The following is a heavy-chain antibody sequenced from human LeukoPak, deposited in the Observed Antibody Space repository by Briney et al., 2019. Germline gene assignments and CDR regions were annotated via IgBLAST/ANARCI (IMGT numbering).Heavy chain of an antibody. CDR2: IYHSGST. D-gene: IGHD3-22*01. J-gene: IGHJ4*02. CDR1: GYSISSGYY. Sequence: KPSETLSLTCTVSGYSISSGYYWGWIRQPPGKGLEWIGSIYHSGSTYYNPSLKSRVTISVDTSKNQFSLKLSSVTAADTAVYYCARGRGGMIVVVDFDYWGQGTLVTVSS. V-gene: IGHV4-38-2*02. CDR3: ARGRGGMIVVVDFDY.